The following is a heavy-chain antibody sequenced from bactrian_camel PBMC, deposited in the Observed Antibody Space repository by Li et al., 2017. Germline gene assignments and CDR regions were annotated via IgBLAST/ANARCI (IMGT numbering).Heavy chain of an antibody. J-gene: IGHJ4*01. D-gene: IGHD2*01. CDR3: ARHHPAGRWSLSA. CDR2: SVSGDTT. CDR1: GFTFSGNP. Sequence: QLVESGGGLVQPGGSLRLSCATAGFTFSGNPMSWVRQAPGKGLEWVSSVSGDTTYYATLVKGRFTISRDNAKNTLYLQLNTLKTEDTAMYYCARHHPAGRWSLSAWGQGTQVTVS. V-gene: IGHV3S40*01.